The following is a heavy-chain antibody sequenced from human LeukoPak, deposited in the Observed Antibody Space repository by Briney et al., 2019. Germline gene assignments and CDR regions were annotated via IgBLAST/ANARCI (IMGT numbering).Heavy chain of an antibody. J-gene: IGHJ3*02. CDR2: INSDGSST. CDR3: ARAHPNYYDSSGYYVSIDAFDI. CDR1: GFTFSSYW. V-gene: IGHV3-74*01. D-gene: IGHD3-22*01. Sequence: GWSLRLSCAASGFTFSSYWMHWVRQAPGKGLVWVSRINSDGSSTSYADSVKGRFTISRDNAKNTLYLQMNSLRAEDTAVYYCARAHPNYYDSSGYYVSIDAFDIWGQGTMVTVSS.